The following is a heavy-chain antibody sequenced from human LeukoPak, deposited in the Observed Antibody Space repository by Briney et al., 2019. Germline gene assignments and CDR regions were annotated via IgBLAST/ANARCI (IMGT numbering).Heavy chain of an antibody. CDR3: ARGPGGIAAAGTDY. V-gene: IGHV4-34*01. D-gene: IGHD6-13*01. Sequence: PSETLSLTCAVYGGSFSGYYGSWIRQPPGKGLEWIGEINHSGSTNYNPSLKSRVTISVDTSKNQFSLKLSSVTAADTAVYYCARGPGGIAAAGTDYWGQGTLVTVSS. J-gene: IGHJ4*02. CDR1: GGSFSGYY. CDR2: INHSGST.